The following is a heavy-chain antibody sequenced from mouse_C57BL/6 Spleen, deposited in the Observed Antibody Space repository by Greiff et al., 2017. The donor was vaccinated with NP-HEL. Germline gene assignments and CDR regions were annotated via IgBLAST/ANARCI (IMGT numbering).Heavy chain of an antibody. D-gene: IGHD2-1*01. CDR2: IHPSDGDT. CDR1: GYTFTSYW. J-gene: IGHJ4*01. V-gene: IGHV1-74*01. Sequence: QVQLQQPGAELVKPGASVKVSCKASGYTFTSYWMHWVKQRPGQGLEWIGRIHPSDGDTNYNQKFKGKATLTVDKSSSTAYMQLSSLTSEDSAVYYCAIKGDLLWSYAMDYWGQGTSVTVSS. CDR3: AIKGDLLWSYAMDY.